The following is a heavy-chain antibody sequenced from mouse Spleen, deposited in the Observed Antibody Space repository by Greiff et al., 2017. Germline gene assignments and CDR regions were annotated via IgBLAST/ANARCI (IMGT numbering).Heavy chain of an antibody. CDR3: ARMGYYVAMDY. Sequence: EVMLVESGGGLVQPGGSLSLSCAASGFTFTDYYMSWVRQPPGKALEWLGFIRNKANGYTTEYSASVKGRFTISRDNSQSILYLQMNALRAEDSATYYCARMGYYVAMDYWGQGTSVTVSS. D-gene: IGHD1-1*02. V-gene: IGHV7-3*01. CDR1: GFTFTDYY. J-gene: IGHJ4*01. CDR2: IRNKANGYTT.